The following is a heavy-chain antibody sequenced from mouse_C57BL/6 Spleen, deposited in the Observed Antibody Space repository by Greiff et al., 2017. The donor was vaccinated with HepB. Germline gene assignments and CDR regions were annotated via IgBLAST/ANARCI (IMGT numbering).Heavy chain of an antibody. V-gene: IGHV1-69*01. CDR1: GYTFTSYW. CDR3: ARGNPDYGSSSYYYAMDY. Sequence: QVQLKQPGAELVMPGASVKLSCKASGYTFTSYWMHWVKQRPGQGLEWIGEIDPSDSYTNYNQKFKGKSTLTVDKSSSTAYMQLSSLTSEDSAVYYCARGNPDYGSSSYYYAMDYWGQGTSVTVSS. D-gene: IGHD1-1*01. J-gene: IGHJ4*01. CDR2: IDPSDSYT.